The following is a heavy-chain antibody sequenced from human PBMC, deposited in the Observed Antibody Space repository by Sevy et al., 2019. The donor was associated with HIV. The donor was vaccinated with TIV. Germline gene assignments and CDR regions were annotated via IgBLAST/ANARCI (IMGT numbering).Heavy chain of an antibody. D-gene: IGHD1-1*01. V-gene: IGHV1-2*02. CDR2: INPNDAVT. J-gene: IGHJ6*02. CDR1: GYTFTDYY. Sequence: ASVKVSCKASGYTFTDYYIHWVRQAPGPGLEWMAWINPNDAVTNYAQRFQGGVTVTRDTSISTAYMELRRLRSDDTAIYYCARLTTMPTSDLYGMDVWGQGTTVTVSS. CDR3: ARLTTMPTSDLYGMDV.